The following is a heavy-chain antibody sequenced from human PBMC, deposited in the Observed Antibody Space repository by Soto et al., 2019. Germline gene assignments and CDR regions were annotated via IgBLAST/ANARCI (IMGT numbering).Heavy chain of an antibody. V-gene: IGHV4-34*01. J-gene: IGHJ5*02. CDR2: INQRGST. CDR1: GGSFSGYY. Sequence: QVQLQQWGAGLLKPSETLSLTCAVYGGSFSGYYWSWIRQPPGKGLEWIGEINQRGSTNYNPSLKSRVTLSVDTSKNQFSLKLSSVTAADTAVYYCARKVTMVRGVLGNWFDPWGQGTLVTVSS. CDR3: ARKVTMVRGVLGNWFDP. D-gene: IGHD3-10*01.